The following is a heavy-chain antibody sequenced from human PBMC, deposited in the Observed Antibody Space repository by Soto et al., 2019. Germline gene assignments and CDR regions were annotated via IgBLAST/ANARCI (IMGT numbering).Heavy chain of an antibody. CDR3: ARQAYDSSGYFTPYYYYGMDV. CDR1: GYSFTRYW. D-gene: IGHD3-22*01. J-gene: IGHJ6*02. V-gene: IGHV5-51*01. CDR2: IYPGDSDT. Sequence: PGESLKISCKGSGYSFTRYWIGWVRQMPGKGLEWMGIIYPGDSDTRYSPSFQGQVTISADKSISTAYLQWSSLKASDTAMYYCARQAYDSSGYFTPYYYYGMDVWGQGTTVTVSS.